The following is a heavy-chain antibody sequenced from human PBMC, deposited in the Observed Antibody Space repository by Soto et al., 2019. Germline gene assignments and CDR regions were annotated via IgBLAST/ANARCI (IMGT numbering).Heavy chain of an antibody. V-gene: IGHV4-4*02. CDR3: ATKTISVPGHV. Sequence: SETLSLTCAVSGGSVSSGSWWSWVRQPPGKGLEFIAEISHTELTNYNPSLESRITISVDKYKNQFSLTLTSVTAADTAMYYCATKTISVPGHVWGQGILVPVSS. CDR1: GGSVSSGSW. CDR2: ISHTELT. D-gene: IGHD6-19*01. J-gene: IGHJ4*02.